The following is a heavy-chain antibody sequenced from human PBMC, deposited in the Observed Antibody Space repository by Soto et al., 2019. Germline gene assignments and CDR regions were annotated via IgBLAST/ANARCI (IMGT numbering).Heavy chain of an antibody. CDR2: MSYSVST. CDR3: ARHRPYCSGGSCYRYYFDY. J-gene: IGHJ4*02. Sequence: QLQLQESGPGLVKPSETLSLTCTVSGGSISSSTYYWGWIRQSPGRGLEWIGSMSYSVSTYYNPSLTSRVTISIDPSKNQFSLRLTSVTAADTAVYYCARHRPYCSGGSCYRYYFDYWGQGTLVTVSS. V-gene: IGHV4-39*01. CDR1: GGSISSSTYY. D-gene: IGHD2-15*01.